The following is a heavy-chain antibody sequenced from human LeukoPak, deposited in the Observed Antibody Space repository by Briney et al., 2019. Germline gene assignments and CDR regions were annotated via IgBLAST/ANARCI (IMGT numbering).Heavy chain of an antibody. V-gene: IGHV4-39*07. CDR2: IYYSGST. Sequence: PSETLSLTCTVSGGSISSSSYYWGWIRQPPGKGLEWIGSIYYSGSTYYNPSLKSRVTISVDTSKNQFSLKLSSVTAADTAVYYCARGPLAVGAFDPWGQGTLVTVSS. CDR1: GGSISSSSYY. J-gene: IGHJ5*02. CDR3: ARGPLAVGAFDP.